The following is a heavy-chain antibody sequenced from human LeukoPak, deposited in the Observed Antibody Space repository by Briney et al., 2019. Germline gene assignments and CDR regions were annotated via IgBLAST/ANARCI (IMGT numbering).Heavy chain of an antibody. CDR2: IYTSGST. V-gene: IGHV4-4*07. CDR1: GGSISSYY. D-gene: IGHD3-22*01. Sequence: PSETLSLTCTVSGGSISSYYWSWIRQPAGKGLEWIGRIYTSGSTNYNPSLKSRVTMSVDKSKNQFSLKLSSVTAADTAVYYCARAPHFFDISGSRYYFDYWGQGTLVTVSS. CDR3: ARAPHFFDISGSRYYFDY. J-gene: IGHJ4*02.